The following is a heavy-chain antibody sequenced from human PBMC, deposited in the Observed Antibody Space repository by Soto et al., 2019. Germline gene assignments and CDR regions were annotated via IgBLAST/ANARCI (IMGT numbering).Heavy chain of an antibody. J-gene: IGHJ5*02. Sequence: VAPSFTCSEIGGSMSSSSYYWAGVRQRPEQGLEWIGSIYYSGSTYYNPSLKSRVTISVDTSKNQFSLKLSSVTAADTAVYYCARRNQLLWFGELLAWFDPWGQGTLVNVSS. V-gene: IGHV4-39*01. CDR2: IYYSGST. CDR1: GGSMSSSSYY. D-gene: IGHD3-10*01. CDR3: ARRNQLLWFGELLAWFDP.